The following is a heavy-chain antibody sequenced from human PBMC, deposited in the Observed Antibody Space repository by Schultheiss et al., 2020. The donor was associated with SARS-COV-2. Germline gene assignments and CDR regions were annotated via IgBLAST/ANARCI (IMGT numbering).Heavy chain of an antibody. CDR1: GFTFSSYG. CDR3: AREGRGRWFDP. Sequence: GESLKISCAASGFTFSSYGMHWVRQAPGKGLEWVAVISYDGSNKYYADSVKGRFTISRDNAKNSLYLQMNSLRAEDTAVYYCAREGRGRWFDPWGQGTLVTVSS. CDR2: ISYDGSNK. J-gene: IGHJ5*02. D-gene: IGHD3-16*01. V-gene: IGHV3-33*05.